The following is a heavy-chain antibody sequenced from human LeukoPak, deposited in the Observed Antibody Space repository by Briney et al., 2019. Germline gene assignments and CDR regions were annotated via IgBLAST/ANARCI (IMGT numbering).Heavy chain of an antibody. D-gene: IGHD1-26*01. CDR3: AEDRAQSGSLDY. V-gene: IGHV3-30-3*01. CDR2: ISYDGSNK. J-gene: IGHJ4*02. Sequence: PGGSLRLSCAASGFTFSSYAMHWVRQAPGKGLEWVAVISYDGSNKYYADSVKGRFTISRDNSKNTLYLQMNSLRAEDTAVYYCAEDRAQSGSLDYWGQGTLVTASS. CDR1: GFTFSSYA.